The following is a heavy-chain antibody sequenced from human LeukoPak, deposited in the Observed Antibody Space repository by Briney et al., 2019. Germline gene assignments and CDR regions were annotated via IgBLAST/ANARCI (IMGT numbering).Heavy chain of an antibody. V-gene: IGHV3-23*01. CDR2: ISGSGGST. J-gene: IGHJ4*02. CDR1: GFTFSSYA. D-gene: IGHD3-22*01. Sequence: GGSLRLSCAASGFTFSSYAMSWVRQAPGKGLEWVSAISGSGGSTYYADSVKGRFTISRDNSKNTLYLQMNSLRAEDTAVYYCAKPEGGFYYGSSGYYPDWGQGTLVTVSS. CDR3: AKPEGGFYYGSSGYYPD.